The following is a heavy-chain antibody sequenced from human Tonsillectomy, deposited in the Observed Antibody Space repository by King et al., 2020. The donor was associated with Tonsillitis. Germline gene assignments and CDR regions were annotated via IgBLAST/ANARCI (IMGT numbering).Heavy chain of an antibody. V-gene: IGHV3-23*04. J-gene: IGHJ3*02. CDR1: GFTFSSYA. D-gene: IGHD4-17*01. Sequence: VQLVESGGGLVQPGGSLRLSCAASGFTFSSYAMNWVRQAPGKGLEWVSTISGSGGSTYYADSVKGRFTISRDNSKNTVDLQMNSLRAEDTALYFCAKDGNGDYGWEAFDIWGQGTMVTVSS. CDR2: ISGSGGST. CDR3: AKDGNGDYGWEAFDI.